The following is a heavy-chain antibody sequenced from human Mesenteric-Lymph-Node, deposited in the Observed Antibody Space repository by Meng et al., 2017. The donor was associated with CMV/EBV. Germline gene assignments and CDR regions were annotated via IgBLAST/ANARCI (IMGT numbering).Heavy chain of an antibody. D-gene: IGHD5-18*01. Sequence: GESLKISCAASGFTFSSYGMHWVRQAPGKGLEWVAFIRYDGSNKYYADSVKGRFTISRDNSKNTMYLQMNSLRAEDTAVYYCAKDRIQGYSYGYPSASYFDYWGQGTLVTVSS. V-gene: IGHV3-30*02. CDR3: AKDRIQGYSYGYPSASYFDY. J-gene: IGHJ4*02. CDR2: IRYDGSNK. CDR1: GFTFSSYG.